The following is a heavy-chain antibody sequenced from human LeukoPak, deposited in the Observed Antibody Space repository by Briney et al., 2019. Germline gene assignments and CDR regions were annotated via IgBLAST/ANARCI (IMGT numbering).Heavy chain of an antibody. V-gene: IGHV3-20*04. CDR1: GFTFDDYG. CDR2: INWNGGST. Sequence: PGGSLRLSCAASGFTFDDYGMSWVRQAPGKGLEWVFGINWNGGSTGYADSVKGRFTISRDNAKNSLYLQMNSLRAEDTALYYCAREAPGFGIASAGRHDYWGQGTLLTVSS. D-gene: IGHD6-13*01. CDR3: AREAPGFGIASAGRHDY. J-gene: IGHJ4*02.